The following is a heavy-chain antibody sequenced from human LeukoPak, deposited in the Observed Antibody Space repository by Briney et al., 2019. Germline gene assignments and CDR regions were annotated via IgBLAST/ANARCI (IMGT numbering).Heavy chain of an antibody. CDR3: ARDLKQLVLDY. CDR1: GFTFSSYT. J-gene: IGHJ4*02. CDR2: ISGSSRHK. Sequence: PGGSLRLSCAASGFTFSSYTMNWVRQAPGKGLEWVSSISGSSRHKYYADSVKGRFTISRDNAKNSLYLQMNSLRAEDTAVYYCARDLKQLVLDYWGQGTLVTVSS. D-gene: IGHD6-13*01. V-gene: IGHV3-21*01.